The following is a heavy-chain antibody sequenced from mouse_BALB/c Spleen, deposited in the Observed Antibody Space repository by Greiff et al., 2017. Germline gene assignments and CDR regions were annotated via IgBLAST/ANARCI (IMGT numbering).Heavy chain of an antibody. J-gene: IGHJ1*01. Sequence: EVMLVESGGGLVKPGGSLKLSCAASGFTFSSYTMSWVRQTPEKRLEWVATISSGGGNTYYPDSVKGRFTISRDNAKNNLYLQMSSLRSEDTALYYCARYGNYWYFDGWGAGTTVTVSS. CDR2: ISSGGGNT. CDR1: GFTFSSYT. D-gene: IGHD2-1*01. V-gene: IGHV5-9*03. CDR3: ARYGNYWYFDG.